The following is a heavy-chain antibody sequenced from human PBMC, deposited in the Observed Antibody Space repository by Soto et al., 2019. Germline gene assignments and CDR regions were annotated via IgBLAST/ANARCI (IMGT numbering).Heavy chain of an antibody. CDR1: GGTFSSYA. D-gene: IGHD2-2*01. V-gene: IGHV1-69*01. CDR2: IIPIFGTA. CDR3: ARPSSTLQRPDAFDI. Sequence: QVQLVQSGAEVKKPGSSVKVSCKASGGTFSSYAISWVRQAPGQGLEWMGGIIPIFGTANYAQKFQGRVTITADESTSTAYMARSSLRSEDTAVYYCARPSSTLQRPDAFDIWGQGTMVTFSS. J-gene: IGHJ3*02.